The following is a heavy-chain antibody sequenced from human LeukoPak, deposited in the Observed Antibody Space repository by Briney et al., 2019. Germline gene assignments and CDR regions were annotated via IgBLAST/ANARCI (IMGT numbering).Heavy chain of an antibody. D-gene: IGHD3-22*01. CDR1: GYTFTGYY. CDR3: ARDPYYYDSSGYHNWFDP. J-gene: IGHJ5*02. V-gene: IGHV1-2*02. Sequence: ASVKVSCKASGYTFTGYYMHWVRQAPGQGLEWMGWINPNSGGTNYAQKFQGRVTMTRDTSISTAYMELSRLRSDDTAVYYCARDPYYYDSSGYHNWFDPWGQGTLVTVSS. CDR2: INPNSGGT.